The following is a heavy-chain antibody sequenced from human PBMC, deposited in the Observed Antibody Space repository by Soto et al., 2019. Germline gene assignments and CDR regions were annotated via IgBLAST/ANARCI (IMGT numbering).Heavy chain of an antibody. V-gene: IGHV3-74*03. CDR1: GFAFSSNW. J-gene: IGHJ4*02. D-gene: IGHD2-15*01. Sequence: QLVESGGGLAQPGGSLRLSCAASGFAFSSNWMYWVRQVPGKGLVWVSRVNSDGSDTTYADFVKGRFTISRDNAKKTLYLQMTSLRGEDTAVYYCATSKGAVVTSPYFFGYWGQGTLVTVSS. CDR2: VNSDGSDT. CDR3: ATSKGAVVTSPYFFGY.